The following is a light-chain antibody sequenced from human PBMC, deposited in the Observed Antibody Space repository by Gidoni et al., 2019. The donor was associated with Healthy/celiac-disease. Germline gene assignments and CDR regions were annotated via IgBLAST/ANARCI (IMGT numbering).Light chain of an antibody. J-gene: IGKJ3*01. CDR1: QSVSSSY. CDR3: QQYGSSPHSV. CDR2: GAS. V-gene: IGKV3-20*01. Sequence: EIVLTQSPGTLSLSPGERATLSCRASQSVSSSYLAWYQQKPGQAPRLLIYGASSRATGIPDRFSVSGSGTDFTLTISRLEPEDFAVYYCQQYGSSPHSVFXPXTKVDIK.